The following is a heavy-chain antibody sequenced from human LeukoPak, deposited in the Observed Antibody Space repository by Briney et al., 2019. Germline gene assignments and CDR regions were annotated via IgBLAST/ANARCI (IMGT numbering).Heavy chain of an antibody. V-gene: IGHV4-34*01. J-gene: IGHJ5*02. CDR2: INHSGST. CDR3: ARPKRGYSYGYIA. Sequence: SETLSLTCAVYGGSFSGYYWSWIRQPPGKGLEWIGEINHSGSTNYNPSLKSRVTISVDTSKNQFSLKLSSVTAADTAVYYCARPKRGYSYGYIAWGQGTLVTVSS. D-gene: IGHD5-18*01. CDR1: GGSFSGYY.